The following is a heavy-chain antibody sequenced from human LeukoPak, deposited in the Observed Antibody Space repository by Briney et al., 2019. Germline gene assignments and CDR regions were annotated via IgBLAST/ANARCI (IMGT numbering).Heavy chain of an antibody. Sequence: SETLSLTCAVYGESFNGYYWSWIRQPPGKGLEWTGEISHRGSTNYNPSLKSRVTISIDTSKNQFSLKLSSVTAADTAVYYCARGEYGNQRSNNWFDPWGQGTLVTVSS. CDR1: GESFNGYY. CDR3: ARGEYGNQRSNNWFDP. V-gene: IGHV4-34*01. CDR2: ISHRGST. D-gene: IGHD4-17*01. J-gene: IGHJ5*02.